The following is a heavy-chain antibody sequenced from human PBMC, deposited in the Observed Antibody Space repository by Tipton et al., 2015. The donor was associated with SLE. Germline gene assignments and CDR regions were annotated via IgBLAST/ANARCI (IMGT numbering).Heavy chain of an antibody. CDR3: ARGFTMVRGLFDY. D-gene: IGHD3-10*01. CDR1: GGSFSGYY. V-gene: IGHV4-34*01. Sequence: ELVKPSETLSLTCAVYGGSFSGYYWSWIRQPPGKGLEWIGEINHSGSTNYNPSLKSRVTISVDTSKNQFSLKLSSVTAADTAVYYCARGFTMVRGLFDYWGQGTLVTVSS. CDR2: INHSGST. J-gene: IGHJ4*02.